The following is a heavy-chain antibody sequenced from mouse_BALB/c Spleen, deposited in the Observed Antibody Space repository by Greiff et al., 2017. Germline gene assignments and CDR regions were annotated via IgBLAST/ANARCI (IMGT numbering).Heavy chain of an antibody. Sequence: VQLKESGPGLVKPSQSLSLTCSVTGYSITSGYYWNWIRQFPGNKLEWMGYISYDGSNNYNPSLKNRISITRDTSKNQFFLKLNSVTTEDTATYYCAISDGYYGGSYAMDYWGQGTSVTVSS. D-gene: IGHD2-3*01. J-gene: IGHJ4*01. CDR2: ISYDGSN. CDR3: AISDGYYGGSYAMDY. V-gene: IGHV3-6*02. CDR1: GYSITSGYY.